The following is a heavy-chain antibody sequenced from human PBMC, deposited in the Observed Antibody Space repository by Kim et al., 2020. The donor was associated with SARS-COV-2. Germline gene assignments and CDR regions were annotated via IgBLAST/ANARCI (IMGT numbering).Heavy chain of an antibody. Sequence: GGSLRLSCAASGFTFSSYGIHWVRQAPGKGLEWVAVISYDGSNKYYADSVKGRFTISRDNSKNTLYLQMNSLRAEDTAVYYCAKDIVRRKPGGWFDPWGQGTLVTVSS. V-gene: IGHV3-30*18. J-gene: IGHJ5*02. D-gene: IGHD3-10*01. CDR1: GFTFSSYG. CDR2: ISYDGSNK. CDR3: AKDIVRRKPGGWFDP.